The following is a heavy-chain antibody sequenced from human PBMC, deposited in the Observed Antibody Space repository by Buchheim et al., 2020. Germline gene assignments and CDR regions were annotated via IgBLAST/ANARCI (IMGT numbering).Heavy chain of an antibody. CDR2: ISSSGSTI. V-gene: IGHV3-48*03. CDR3: ARAGYCSSTRCYIQGIFYYYYYGMDV. CDR1: GFTFSSYE. D-gene: IGHD2-2*02. Sequence: EVQLVESGGGLVQPGGSLRLSCAASGFTFSSYEMNWVRQAPGKGLEWVSYISSSGSTIYYADSVKGRFTISRDNAKNSLYLQMNSLRVEDTAVYYCARAGYCSSTRCYIQGIFYYYYYGMDVWGQGTT. J-gene: IGHJ6*02.